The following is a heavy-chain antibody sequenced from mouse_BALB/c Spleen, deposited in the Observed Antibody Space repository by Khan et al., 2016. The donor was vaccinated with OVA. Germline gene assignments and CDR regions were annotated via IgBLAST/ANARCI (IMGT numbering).Heavy chain of an antibody. V-gene: IGHV9-3-1*01. D-gene: IGHD2-10*01. J-gene: IGHJ4*01. Sequence: QIQLVQSGPELKKPGETVKISCKASRYTFTNYGMNWVKQSPGKALKWMGWINTYTGEPTYADDFKGRFAFSLETSASTAYLQINNLKNEDTATYFCARPPYFSYTLDHWGQGTSVTVSS. CDR2: INTYTGEP. CDR1: RYTFTNYG. CDR3: ARPPYFSYTLDH.